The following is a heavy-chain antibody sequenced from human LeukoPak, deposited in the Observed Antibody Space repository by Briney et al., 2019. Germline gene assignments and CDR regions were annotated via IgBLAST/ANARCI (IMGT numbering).Heavy chain of an antibody. Sequence: LSLTCAVYGGSFSGYYWSWVRQAPGKGLEWVALISYDGSNKYYVDSVKGRFTISRDNSKNTVFLQMNSLRAEDTAVYYCAKGAAAQGSFDYWGQGTLVTVSS. D-gene: IGHD2-2*01. CDR1: GGSFSGYY. V-gene: IGHV3-30*18. CDR2: ISYDGSNK. J-gene: IGHJ4*02. CDR3: AKGAAAQGSFDY.